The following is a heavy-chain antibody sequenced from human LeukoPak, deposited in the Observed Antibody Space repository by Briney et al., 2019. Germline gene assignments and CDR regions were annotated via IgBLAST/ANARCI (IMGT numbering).Heavy chain of an antibody. CDR1: GFTFSSYE. CDR3: ASIWFGELARDY. Sequence: GGSLRLSCAASGFTFSSYEMNWVRQAPGKGLEWVSYISSSGSTIYYADSVKGRFTISRDNAKNSLYLQMSSLRAEDTAVYYCASIWFGELARDYWGQGTLVTVSS. D-gene: IGHD3-10*01. CDR2: ISSSGSTI. J-gene: IGHJ4*02. V-gene: IGHV3-48*03.